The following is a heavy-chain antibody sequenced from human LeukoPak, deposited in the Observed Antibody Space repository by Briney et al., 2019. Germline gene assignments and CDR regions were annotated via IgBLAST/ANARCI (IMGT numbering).Heavy chain of an antibody. CDR3: ASRYTGALRGAYDM. V-gene: IGHV5-51*01. D-gene: IGHD7-27*01. J-gene: IGHJ3*02. CDR2: IYPGDSDV. CDR1: GYTSYTYW. Sequence: GESLKISCQISGYTSYTYWIAWVRQRPGKGLEWMGVIYPGDSDVKYSPSFGDLATISADKFTDTAYLQWRSLRASDTAIYYCASRYTGALRGAYDMWGLGTTVTVSS.